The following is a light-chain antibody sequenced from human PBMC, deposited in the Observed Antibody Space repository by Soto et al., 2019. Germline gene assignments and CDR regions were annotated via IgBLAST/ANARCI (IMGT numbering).Light chain of an antibody. J-gene: IGKJ1*01. Sequence: IQMTQSPSSLSASVGDRISITCRASQTIGTYLNWYQQIPGKAPKLLIYASSSLQTGVPSRFSGSGSGTHFTLTITRLQPEDFGTYYCQQSFNLPRTFGPGTRVETK. CDR3: QQSFNLPRT. V-gene: IGKV1-39*01. CDR1: QTIGTY. CDR2: ASS.